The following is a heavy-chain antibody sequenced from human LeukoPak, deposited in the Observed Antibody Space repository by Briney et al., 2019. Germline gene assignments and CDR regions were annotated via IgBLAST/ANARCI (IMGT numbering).Heavy chain of an antibody. CDR1: GGSFSGYY. J-gene: IGHJ3*02. CDR3: ARGYSRTSSIAARLRGAFDI. D-gene: IGHD6-6*01. Sequence: SETLSLTCAVYGGSFSGYYWSCIHHPPGKGLEWIGEMNPSGSTNYNPSLKSRVTISVDTSKNQFSLKLSSVTAADTAVYYCARGYSRTSSIAARLRGAFDIWGQGTMVTVSS. V-gene: IGHV4-34*01. CDR2: MNPSGST.